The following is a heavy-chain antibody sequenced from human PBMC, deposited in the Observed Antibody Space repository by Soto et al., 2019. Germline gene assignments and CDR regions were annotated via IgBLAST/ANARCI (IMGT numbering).Heavy chain of an antibody. Sequence: EVQLSESGGTLVQPGGSLSLACAASGFPFSSCAMSWVRQAPGKGLEWVARIRNKGGFITEYAASVQGRFTVSRDDSKNSVFLQMNSLKTEDTALYYCASPQRISSVWSYHWGQGTLVTVSS. V-gene: IGHV3-72*01. J-gene: IGHJ5*02. D-gene: IGHD6-19*01. CDR3: ASPQRISSVWSYH. CDR1: GFPFSSCA. CDR2: IRNKGGFIT.